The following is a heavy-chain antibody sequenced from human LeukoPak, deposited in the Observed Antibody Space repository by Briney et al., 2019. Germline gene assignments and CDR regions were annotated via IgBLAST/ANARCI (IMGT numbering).Heavy chain of an antibody. CDR1: GFTFSNYA. D-gene: IGHD1-26*01. J-gene: IGHJ3*02. V-gene: IGHV3-30-3*01. Sequence: GGSLRLSCAASGFTFSNYAIHWVRQAPGKGLEWVAVISYDGSNKHYADSVEGRFTISRDNSKNTLYLQMNSLRGEDTAVYYCARLYSGSYPAAFDIWGQGTMVTVSS. CDR2: ISYDGSNK. CDR3: ARLYSGSYPAAFDI.